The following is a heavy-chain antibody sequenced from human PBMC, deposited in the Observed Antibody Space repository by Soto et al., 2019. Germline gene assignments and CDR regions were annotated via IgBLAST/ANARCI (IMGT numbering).Heavy chain of an antibody. J-gene: IGHJ4*02. CDR1: GGTLSTYT. D-gene: IGHD6-19*01. V-gene: IGHV1-69*02. CDR2: IIPALDIE. Sequence: QGLLVQSGAEVKKPGSSVKVSCKAPGGTLSTYTLTWLRQAPGQVPEWMGRIIPALDIEEYAPQFQGRVTITADTSASTAYMELHSLRSDDTAAYYCAAVAGTSAFVGYFEYWGQGTLVTVAS. CDR3: AAVAGTSAFVGYFEY.